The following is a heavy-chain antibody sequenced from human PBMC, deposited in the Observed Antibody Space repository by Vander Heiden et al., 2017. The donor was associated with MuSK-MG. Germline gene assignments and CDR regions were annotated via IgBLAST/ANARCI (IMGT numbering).Heavy chain of an antibody. J-gene: IGHJ2*01. CDR3: ARRGIVGTTWYFDM. Sequence: QVQLQESGPGLAKPSETLSLTCTVSGASISGSDYYWSWIRQPPGGKGLEWIGSIYYAGSTYYNPSLKSRLTISVDTSNNHFSLKLKSVTAADTAVYYCARRGIVGTTWYFDMWGRGTLFTVSS. CDR1: GASISGSDYY. CDR2: IYYAGST. D-gene: IGHD1-26*01. V-gene: IGHV4-39*02.